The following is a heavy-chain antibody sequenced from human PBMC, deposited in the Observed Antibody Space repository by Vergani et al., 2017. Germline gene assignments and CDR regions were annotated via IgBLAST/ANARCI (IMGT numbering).Heavy chain of an antibody. CDR2: IYHSGST. D-gene: IGHD3-22*01. CDR1: GGSISSSNW. V-gene: IGHV4-4*02. J-gene: IGHJ6*02. CDR3: ARXIREDYYDSSGYLYGMDV. Sequence: QVQLQESGPGLVKPSGTLSLTCAVSGGSISSSNWWSWVRQPPGKGLEWIGEIYHSGSTNYNPSLKSRVTISVDKSKNQFSLKLSSVTAADTAVYYCARXIREDYYDSSGYLYGMDVWGQGTTVTVSS.